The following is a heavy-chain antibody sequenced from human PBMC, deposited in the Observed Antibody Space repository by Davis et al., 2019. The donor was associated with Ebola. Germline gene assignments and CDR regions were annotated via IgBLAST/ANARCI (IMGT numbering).Heavy chain of an antibody. CDR3: AREGQQVETSAAGYYHYYYMDV. V-gene: IGHV5-51*01. CDR2: IYPGDSDT. J-gene: IGHJ6*03. Sequence: GESLKISCKGSGYSFTSYWIGWVRQMPGKGLEWMGIIYPGDSDTRYSPSFQGQVTISADKSISTAYLQWSSLKASDTAMYYCAREGQQVETSAAGYYHYYYMDVWGKGTTVTVSS. CDR1: GYSFTSYW. D-gene: IGHD6-13*01.